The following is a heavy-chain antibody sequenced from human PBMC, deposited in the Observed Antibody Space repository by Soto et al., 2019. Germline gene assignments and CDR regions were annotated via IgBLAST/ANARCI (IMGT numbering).Heavy chain of an antibody. CDR2: IYYSGST. V-gene: IGHV4-59*01. D-gene: IGHD3-10*01. J-gene: IGHJ4*02. CDR1: GGSISSYY. Sequence: QVQLQESGPGLVKPSETLSLTCTVSGGSISSYYWSWIRQPPGKGLVWIGYIYYSGSTKYNPSLKSRVTISVDTSRNQFSLKLSSVTAADTAVYYCARSLTGSYYATDYWGQGTLVTVSS. CDR3: ARSLTGSYYATDY.